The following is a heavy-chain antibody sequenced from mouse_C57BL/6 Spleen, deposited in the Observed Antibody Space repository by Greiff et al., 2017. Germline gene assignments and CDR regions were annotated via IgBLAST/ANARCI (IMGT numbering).Heavy chain of an antibody. D-gene: IGHD3-2*02. CDR1: GFTFSDYG. V-gene: IGHV5-17*01. J-gene: IGHJ2*01. CDR3: ARTEETAQSLFGY. Sequence: EVQLVESGGGLVKPGGSLKLSCAASGFTFSDYGMHWVRQAPEKGLEWVAYISSGSSTIYYADTVKGRFTFSRDNAKNTLFLQRTSLRSEDTAMYYCARTEETAQSLFGYWGQGTTLTVSS. CDR2: ISSGSSTI.